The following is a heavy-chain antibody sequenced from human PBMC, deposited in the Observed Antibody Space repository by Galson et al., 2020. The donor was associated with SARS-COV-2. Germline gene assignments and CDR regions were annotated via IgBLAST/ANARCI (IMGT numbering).Heavy chain of an antibody. V-gene: IGHV4-39*07. Sequence: SQTLPLTCTVSGGTISSSSYYWGWIRQPPGQGLEWHGSIDYSGSTYYNPSLKSRVTISVDTSKNQFSLKLSSVTAADTAVYYCARAHSGRLYGVVVIHDAFDIWGQGTMVTVSS. J-gene: IGHJ3*02. CDR3: ARAHSGRLYGVVVIHDAFDI. D-gene: IGHD3-22*01. CDR1: GGTISSSSYY. CDR2: IDYSGST.